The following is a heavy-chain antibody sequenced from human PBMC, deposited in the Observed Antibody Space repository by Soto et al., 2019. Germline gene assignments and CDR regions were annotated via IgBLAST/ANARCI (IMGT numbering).Heavy chain of an antibody. D-gene: IGHD2-21*01. CDR3: GSYYCGGARCPGLDV. Sequence: SETLSLTCAVSGGSINSRYWWSWVRQSPGKGLEWIGEVYHSGSTNYNPSLKSRVTISVDKSKNQFSLSLSSVTAADTAVYYCGSYYCGGARCPGLDVWGLGTTVT. CDR1: GGSINSRYW. V-gene: IGHV4-4*02. CDR2: VYHSGST. J-gene: IGHJ6*02.